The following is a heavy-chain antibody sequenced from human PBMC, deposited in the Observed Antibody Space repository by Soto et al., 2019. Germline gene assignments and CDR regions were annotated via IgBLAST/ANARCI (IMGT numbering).Heavy chain of an antibody. CDR1: GYSLTSYY. CDR2: ITPISGST. V-gene: IGHV1-46*03. J-gene: IGHJ3*02. D-gene: IGHD5-12*01. CDR3: ASYEGEPGPFDI. Sequence: QVQLVQSGAEVKKPGASLKISCKASGYSLTSYYMHWVRQGPGQGLEWMGTITPISGSTTYAQKFQGRVAMTTDTPTGPVYMELSSLSSEDTAVYFWASYEGEPGPFDIWGQGTRVIVSS.